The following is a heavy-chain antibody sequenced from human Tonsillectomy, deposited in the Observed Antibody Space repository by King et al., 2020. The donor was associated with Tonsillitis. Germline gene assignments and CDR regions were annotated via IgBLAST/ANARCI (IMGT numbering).Heavy chain of an antibody. Sequence: VQLVESGGALVQPGGSLRLSCAASGFTFSTYSMNWVRQAPGKGLEWVSYISSSSTKYYADSVKGRFTISRDNAKNSLYLQMNSLRDEDTAVYYCATEYGDVPDYWGQGTLVTVSS. CDR1: GFTFSTYS. CDR2: ISSSSTK. CDR3: ATEYGDVPDY. V-gene: IGHV3-48*02. J-gene: IGHJ4*02. D-gene: IGHD4-17*01.